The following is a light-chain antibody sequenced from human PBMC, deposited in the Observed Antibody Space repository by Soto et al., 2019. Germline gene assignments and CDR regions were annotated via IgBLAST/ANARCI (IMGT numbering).Light chain of an antibody. J-gene: IGKJ5*01. CDR3: LQYDSYPVT. CDR2: KAS. CDR1: QTISSW. V-gene: IGKV1-5*03. Sequence: DIQMTQSPSTLSGSVGDRVTITCRASQTISSWLAWYQQKPGKAPKLLIYKASTLKSGVPSRFSGSGSGTEFTLTISSLQPDDFATYYCLQYDSYPVTFGQGTRLEVK.